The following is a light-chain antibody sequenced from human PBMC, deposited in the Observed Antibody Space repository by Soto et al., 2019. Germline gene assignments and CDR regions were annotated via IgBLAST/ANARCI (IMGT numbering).Light chain of an antibody. V-gene: IGLV2-14*01. J-gene: IGLJ1*01. CDR1: TSDIGGYDY. CDR3: SSYTGGNPSYV. CDR2: DVT. Sequence: QSVLTQPASVSGSPGQSITISCAGTTSDIGGYDYVSWYQHHPGKAPKLIIYDVTRRPSGVSPRFSGSKSGNTASLTISGLQPEDEADYYCSSYTGGNPSYVFGTGTKVTVL.